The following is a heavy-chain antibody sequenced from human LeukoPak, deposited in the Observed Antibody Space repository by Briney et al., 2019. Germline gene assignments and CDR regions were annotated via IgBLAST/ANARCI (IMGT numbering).Heavy chain of an antibody. Sequence: SETLSLTCTVSGGSISSSSYYWGWIRQPPGKGLEWIGSIYYSGSTYYNPSLKSRVTISVDTSKNQFSLKLNSVTAADTAVYYCANRGVIAAAGSNDDWGQGTLVTVSS. CDR3: ANRGVIAAAGSNDD. CDR2: IYYSGST. J-gene: IGHJ4*02. D-gene: IGHD6-13*01. V-gene: IGHV4-39*01. CDR1: GGSISSSSYY.